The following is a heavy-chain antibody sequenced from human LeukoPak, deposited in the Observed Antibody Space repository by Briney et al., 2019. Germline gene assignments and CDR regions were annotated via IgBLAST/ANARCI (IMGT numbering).Heavy chain of an antibody. D-gene: IGHD6-13*01. J-gene: IGHJ4*02. CDR1: GFSFNTYV. CDR3: AAEPAPAAFDY. V-gene: IGHV3-33*01. CDR2: IWSDGSVM. Sequence: GTSLRLSCAASGFSFNTYVMHWVRQAPGKGLEWVALIWSDGSVMLYADSVKGRFTISRDNSKSTLFLQMDSLLAEDTGVYYCAAEPAPAAFDYWGQGTLVTVSS.